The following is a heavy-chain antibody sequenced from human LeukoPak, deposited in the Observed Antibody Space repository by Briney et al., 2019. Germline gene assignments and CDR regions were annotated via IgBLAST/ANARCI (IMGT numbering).Heavy chain of an antibody. D-gene: IGHD6-19*01. CDR1: GFTFSSYA. J-gene: IGHJ4*02. Sequence: GGSLRLSCAASGFTFSSYAMSWVRQAPGKGLEWVSAISGSGGSTYYADSVKGRFTISRDNSKNTLYLQMNSLRAEDTAVYYCARSGYSSGWYYFDYWGQGTLVTVSS. CDR3: ARSGYSSGWYYFDY. V-gene: IGHV3-23*01. CDR2: ISGSGGST.